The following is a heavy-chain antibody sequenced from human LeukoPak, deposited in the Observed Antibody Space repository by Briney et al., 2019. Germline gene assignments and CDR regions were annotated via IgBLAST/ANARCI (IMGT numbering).Heavy chain of an antibody. D-gene: IGHD4-11*01. J-gene: IGHJ4*02. V-gene: IGHV3-21*01. CDR2: ISSSSSYI. CDR1: GFTFSSYA. CDR3: ARGEVTTVNVDY. Sequence: PGGSLRLSCAASGFTFSSYAMSWVRQAPGKGLEWVSSISSSSSYIYYADSVKGRFTISRDNAKNSLYPQMNSLRAEDTAVYYCARGEVTTVNVDYWGQGTLVTVSS.